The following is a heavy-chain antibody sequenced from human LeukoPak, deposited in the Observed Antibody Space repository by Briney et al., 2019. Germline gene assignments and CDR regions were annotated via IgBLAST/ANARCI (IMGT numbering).Heavy chain of an antibody. CDR2: ISGNGNTI. Sequence: GGSLRLSCAASGFTFSNYEMNWVRQAPGKGLERLSYISGNGNTIYYANSVKGRFTISRDNAKKSLFLQMNSLRVEDTSVYYCARVGTSSWYVWGQGTLVTVSS. V-gene: IGHV3-48*03. CDR3: ARVGTSSWYV. J-gene: IGHJ4*02. CDR1: GFTFSNYE. D-gene: IGHD6-13*01.